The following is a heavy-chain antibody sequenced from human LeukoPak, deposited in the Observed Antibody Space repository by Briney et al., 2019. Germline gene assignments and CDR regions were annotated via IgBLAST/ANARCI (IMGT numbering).Heavy chain of an antibody. D-gene: IGHD2-21*01. J-gene: IGHJ4*02. CDR2: IKEDGSEK. CDR3: VRDCGFHTFDY. CDR1: GFTFSGYW. V-gene: IGHV3-7*05. Sequence: PGGSLRLSCAASGFTFSGYWMTWARQAPGKGLEYVVNIKEDGSEKYYVDSVKGRFTISRDNTKNSLYLQMSSLRGDDTAVYYCVRDCGFHTFDYWGQGTLVTVSS.